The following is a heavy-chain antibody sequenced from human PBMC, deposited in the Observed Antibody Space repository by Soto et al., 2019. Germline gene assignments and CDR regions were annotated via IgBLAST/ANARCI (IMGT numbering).Heavy chain of an antibody. CDR3: AREGGFGDSGYEYTWFAP. CDR1: GGSFSSYY. V-gene: IGHV4-34*01. J-gene: IGHJ5*02. Sequence: PSETLSLTCAVYGGSFSSYYWSWIRQPPGKGLEWIGEINHSGSTNYNPSLKSRVTISVDTSKNQFSLKLSSVTAADTAVYYCAREGGFGDSGYEYTWFAPWGQGTLVTVSS. CDR2: INHSGST. D-gene: IGHD5-12*01.